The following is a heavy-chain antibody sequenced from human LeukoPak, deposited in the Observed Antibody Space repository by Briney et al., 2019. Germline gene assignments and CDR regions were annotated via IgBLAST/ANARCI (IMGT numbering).Heavy chain of an antibody. J-gene: IGHJ4*02. CDR2: IIPIFGTA. Sequence: ASVKVSCKASGGTFSSYAISWVRQAPGQGLEWMGGIIPIFGTANYAQKFQGRVTITADESTSTAYMELSRLRSDDTAVYYCATLQVVYDYWGQGTLVTVSS. D-gene: IGHD2-15*01. CDR3: ATLQVVYDY. V-gene: IGHV1-69*13. CDR1: GGTFSSYA.